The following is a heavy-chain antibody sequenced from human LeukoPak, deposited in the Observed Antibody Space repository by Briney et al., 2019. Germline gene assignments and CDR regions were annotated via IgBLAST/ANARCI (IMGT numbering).Heavy chain of an antibody. Sequence: SGRSLRLSCAASGFTFSSYGMHWVRQAPGKGLEWVAVIWYDGSKKYSADSVKGRFTISRDNSKNTLYLQMDSLRAEDTAVYYCARYNSGTIDYWGQGTLVTVSS. CDR1: GFTFSSYG. CDR2: IWYDGSKK. CDR3: ARYNSGTIDY. V-gene: IGHV3-33*01. D-gene: IGHD1-1*01. J-gene: IGHJ4*02.